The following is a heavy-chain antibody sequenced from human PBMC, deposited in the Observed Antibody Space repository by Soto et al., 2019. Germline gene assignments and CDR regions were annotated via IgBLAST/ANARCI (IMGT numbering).Heavy chain of an antibody. V-gene: IGHV1-3*01. J-gene: IGHJ4*02. Sequence: QVQLVQSGAEVKKPGASVKVSCKASGYTFTSYAMHWVRQAPGQRLEWMGWINAGNGNTKYSQKFQGRVTITRDTSASTAYMELSSLRSEDTAVSYCARTIVVVPAAIDYWGQGTLVTVSS. CDR2: INAGNGNT. CDR3: ARTIVVVPAAIDY. D-gene: IGHD2-2*01. CDR1: GYTFTSYA.